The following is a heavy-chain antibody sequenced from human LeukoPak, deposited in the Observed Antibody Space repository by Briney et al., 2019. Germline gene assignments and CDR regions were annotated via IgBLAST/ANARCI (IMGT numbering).Heavy chain of an antibody. Sequence: SETLSLTCTVSGGSISSSSYYWGWIRQPPGKGLEWIGSIYYSGSTYYNPSLKSRVTISVDTSKNQFSLKLSSVTAADTAVYYCARERLSSSGYYGYWGQGTLVTVSS. CDR1: GGSISSSSYY. V-gene: IGHV4-39*07. CDR3: ARERLSSSGYYGY. CDR2: IYYSGST. J-gene: IGHJ4*02. D-gene: IGHD3-22*01.